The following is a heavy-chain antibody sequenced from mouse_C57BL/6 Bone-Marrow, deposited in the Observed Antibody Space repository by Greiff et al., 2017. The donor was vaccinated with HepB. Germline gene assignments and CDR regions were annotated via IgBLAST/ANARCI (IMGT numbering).Heavy chain of an antibody. J-gene: IGHJ4*01. CDR1: GFSLTSYG. CDR3: AKHEGYYGSSYENAMDY. CDR2: IWGGGST. D-gene: IGHD1-1*01. V-gene: IGHV2-9*01. Sequence: VKLQESGPGLVAPSQRLSITCTVSGFSLTSYGVDWVRQPPGKGLEWLGVIWGGGSTNYNSALMSRLSISKDNSKSQVFLKMNSLQTDDTAMYYCAKHEGYYGSSYENAMDYWGQGTSVTVSS.